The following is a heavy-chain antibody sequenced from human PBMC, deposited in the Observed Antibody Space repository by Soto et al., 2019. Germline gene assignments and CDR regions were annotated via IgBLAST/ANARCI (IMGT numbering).Heavy chain of an antibody. CDR1: GGSFSGYY. V-gene: IGHV4-34*01. CDR2: INHSGST. CDR3: AMDPSPSVGYCSSTSCSDAFDI. J-gene: IGHJ3*02. Sequence: SETLSLTCAVYGGSFSGYYWSWIRQPPGKGLEWIGEINHSGSTNYNPSLKSRVTISVDTSKNQFSLKLSSVTAADTAVYYCAMDPSPSVGYCSSTSCSDAFDIWGQGTMVT. D-gene: IGHD2-2*01.